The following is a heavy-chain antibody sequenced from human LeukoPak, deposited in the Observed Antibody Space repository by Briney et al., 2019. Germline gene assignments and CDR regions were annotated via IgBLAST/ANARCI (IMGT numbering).Heavy chain of an antibody. CDR1: GYTLTELS. Sequence: GASVKVSCKVSGYTLTELSMHWVRQAPGKGLEWMGGFDPEDGETIYAQRFQGRVTMTEDTSTDTAYMELSSLRSEDTAVYYCATRSYMVRGVMGAFGIWGQGTMVTVSS. D-gene: IGHD3-10*01. J-gene: IGHJ3*02. CDR3: ATRSYMVRGVMGAFGI. V-gene: IGHV1-24*01. CDR2: FDPEDGET.